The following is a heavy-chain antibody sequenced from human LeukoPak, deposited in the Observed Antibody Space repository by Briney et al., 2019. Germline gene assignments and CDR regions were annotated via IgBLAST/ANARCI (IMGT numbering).Heavy chain of an antibody. CDR1: GYTLTELS. CDR2: FDPEDGET. J-gene: IGHJ5*02. Sequence: ASVKVSCKVSGYTLTELSMHWVRQAPGKGLEWMGGFDPEDGETIYAQKFQGRVTMTEDTSTDTAYMDLSSLRSEDTAVYYCARHPSNYYDSSGYFGCFDPWGQGTLVTVSS. CDR3: ARHPSNYYDSSGYFGCFDP. V-gene: IGHV1-24*01. D-gene: IGHD3-22*01.